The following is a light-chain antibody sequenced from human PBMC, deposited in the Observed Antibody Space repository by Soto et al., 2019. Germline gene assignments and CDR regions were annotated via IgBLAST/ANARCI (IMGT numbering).Light chain of an antibody. CDR1: QSVSSY. CDR3: QQRSNLIT. Sequence: EIVLTQTPATLSLSPGDIATLSCRASQSVSSYLAWYQQKPGQAPRILIYDASNRATGIPARFSGSGSETDSTLTISSLEPEDFAVYYCQQRSNLITFGQGTRLEIK. J-gene: IGKJ5*01. V-gene: IGKV3-11*01. CDR2: DAS.